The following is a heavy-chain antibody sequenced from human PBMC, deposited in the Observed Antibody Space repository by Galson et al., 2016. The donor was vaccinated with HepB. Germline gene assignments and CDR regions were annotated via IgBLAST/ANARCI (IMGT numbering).Heavy chain of an antibody. CDR3: VREGFRSSMNSHLSDWYYYYGTDV. CDR1: GFTFSDYY. Sequence: SLRLSCAAYGFTFSDYYMSWVRQAPGKSPEWIASISGRGTIVKYADSVKGRFTVSRDNAEKSLFLQMNSLRVEDTAVYYCVREGFRSSMNSHLSDWYYYYGTDVWGRGTTVTV. J-gene: IGHJ6*02. V-gene: IGHV3-11*01. D-gene: IGHD6-13*01. CDR2: ISGRGTIV.